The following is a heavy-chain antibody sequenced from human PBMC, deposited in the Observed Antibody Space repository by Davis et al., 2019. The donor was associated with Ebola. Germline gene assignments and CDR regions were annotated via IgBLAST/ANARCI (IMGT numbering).Heavy chain of an antibody. CDR1: GYTFTGYY. Sequence: ASVKVSCKASGYTFTGYYMHWVRQAPGQGLEWMGRINPNSGGTNYAQKFQGRVTMTRDTSISTAYMELSRLRSDETAVYYCARRGGYRIDDAFDIWGQGTMVTVSS. CDR2: INPNSGGT. D-gene: IGHD5-18*01. J-gene: IGHJ3*02. CDR3: ARRGGYRIDDAFDI. V-gene: IGHV1-2*06.